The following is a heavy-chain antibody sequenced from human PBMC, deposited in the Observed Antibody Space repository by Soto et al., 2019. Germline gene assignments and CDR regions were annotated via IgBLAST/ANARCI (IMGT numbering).Heavy chain of an antibody. CDR3: AREYSSSWLGYYYYGMDV. J-gene: IGHJ6*02. D-gene: IGHD6-13*01. V-gene: IGHV1-18*01. Sequence: ASVKASCKASGYTFTSYGISWVRQAPGQGLEWMGWISAYNGNTNYAQKLQGRVTMTTDTSTSTAYMELRSLRSDDTAVYYCAREYSSSWLGYYYYGMDVWGQGTTVTVSS. CDR2: ISAYNGNT. CDR1: GYTFTSYG.